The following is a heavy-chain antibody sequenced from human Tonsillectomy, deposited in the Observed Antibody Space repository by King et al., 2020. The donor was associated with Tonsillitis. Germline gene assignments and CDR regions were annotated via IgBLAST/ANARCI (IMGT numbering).Heavy chain of an antibody. CDR3: AHSRRVYSSGWSDWYFDL. D-gene: IGHD6-19*01. CDR1: GFSLSTSGVG. V-gene: IGHV2-5*02. J-gene: IGHJ2*01. CDR2: IYWDDDK. Sequence: TLKESGPTLVKPTQTLTLTCTFSGFSLSTSGVGVGWIRPPPGKALEWLALIYWDDDKRYSPSLKSRLTITKDTSKNQVVLTMTNMDPVDTATYYCAHSRRVYSSGWSDWYFDLWGRGTLVTVSS.